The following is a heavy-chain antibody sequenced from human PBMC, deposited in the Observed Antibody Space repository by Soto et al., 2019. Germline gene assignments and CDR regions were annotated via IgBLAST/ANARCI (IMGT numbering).Heavy chain of an antibody. J-gene: IGHJ5*02. V-gene: IGHV3-30*18. Sequence: QVQLVESGGGVVQPGRSLRLSCAASGFSFSSHGMHWVRQAPGRGLEWVAVISHDGSFKSYADSLRGRFTVSRDNSKNTLYLQRHSLRPEDTAVYYCAKLEGSVPVDGDWFDPWGQGTLVTVSS. CDR2: ISHDGSFK. D-gene: IGHD6-19*01. CDR3: AKLEGSVPVDGDWFDP. CDR1: GFSFSSHG.